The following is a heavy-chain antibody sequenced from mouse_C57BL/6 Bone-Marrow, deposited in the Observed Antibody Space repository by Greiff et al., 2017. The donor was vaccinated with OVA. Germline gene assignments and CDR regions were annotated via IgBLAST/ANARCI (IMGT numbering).Heavy chain of an antibody. CDR1: GFTFSSYG. CDR2: ISSGGSYT. CDR3: ARSYDYDVDY. J-gene: IGHJ2*01. D-gene: IGHD2-4*01. V-gene: IGHV5-6*01. Sequence: EVQLVESGGDLVKPGGSLKLSCAASGFTFSSYGMSWVRQTPDKRLEWVATISSGGSYTYYPDSVKGRFTISRDNAKNTLYLQMSSLKSEDTAMYYCARSYDYDVDYWGQGTTLTVSS.